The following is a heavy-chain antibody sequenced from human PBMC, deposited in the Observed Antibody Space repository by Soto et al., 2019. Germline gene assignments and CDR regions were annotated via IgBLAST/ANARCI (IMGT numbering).Heavy chain of an antibody. CDR3: APQQLGPYNYYGMDV. D-gene: IGHD6-13*01. V-gene: IGHV4-4*02. CDR1: GGSIRSTNW. CDR2: IFHSGGT. Sequence: QIQLQESGPGLVKPSGTLSLTCVVSGGSIRSTNWWSWVRQPPGKGLEWIGEIFHSGGTNYNPSLKSRAPISVDKSKNQFSLTLSSVTAADTAVYYCAPQQLGPYNYYGMDVWGQGTAVTVSS. J-gene: IGHJ6*02.